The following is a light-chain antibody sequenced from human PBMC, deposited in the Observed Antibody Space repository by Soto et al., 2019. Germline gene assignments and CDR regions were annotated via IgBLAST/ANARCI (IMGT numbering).Light chain of an antibody. Sequence: QSALTQPASVSGSPGQSITISCTGTISDVGGYNYVSWYQQHPGKAPKPMIYDVSNRPSGVSNRFSGSKSGNTASLTISGVEAEDESDYYCSSYTGTSSPYIFGTGTKLTVL. J-gene: IGLJ1*01. V-gene: IGLV2-14*01. CDR3: SSYTGTSSPYI. CDR2: DVS. CDR1: ISDVGGYNY.